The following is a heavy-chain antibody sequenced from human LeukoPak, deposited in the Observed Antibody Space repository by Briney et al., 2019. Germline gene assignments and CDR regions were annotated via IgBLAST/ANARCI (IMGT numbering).Heavy chain of an antibody. J-gene: IGHJ3*02. CDR1: GYTFTSYD. Sequence: ASVKVSCKASGYTFTSYDINWVRQAPGQGLEWMGWINPNSGGTNYAQKFQGRVTMTRDTSISTAYMELSRLRSDDTAVYYCARAGVVDIVVVPAAPRDAFDIWGQGTMVTVSS. D-gene: IGHD2-2*03. CDR3: ARAGVVDIVVVPAAPRDAFDI. CDR2: INPNSGGT. V-gene: IGHV1-2*02.